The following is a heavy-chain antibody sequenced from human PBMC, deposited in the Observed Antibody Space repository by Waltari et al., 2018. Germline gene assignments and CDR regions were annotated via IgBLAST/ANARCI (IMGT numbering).Heavy chain of an antibody. CDR1: GYSMRSGYY. J-gene: IGHJ3*02. CDR2: IYQSGSS. Sequence: QVQLQESGPGLAKSSETLSLTCDVSGYSMRSGYYWGWIRQPPRKGREWLASIYQSGSSYYNPSLRSRVTISVDTSRNQFSLEMTSVTATDTATYYCVAAKEYYYDGSGDDAFETWGQGTLVTVSS. V-gene: IGHV4-38-2*01. CDR3: VAAKEYYYDGSGDDAFET. D-gene: IGHD3-22*01.